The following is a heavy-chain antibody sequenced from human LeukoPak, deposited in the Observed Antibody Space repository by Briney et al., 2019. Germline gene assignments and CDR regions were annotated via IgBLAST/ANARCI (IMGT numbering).Heavy chain of an antibody. CDR1: GFTFSSYS. D-gene: IGHD4-17*01. CDR2: IRYNGSNK. Sequence: SGGSLRLSCAASGFTFSSYSMHWVRQAPGKGREWVSYIRYNGSNKYYGDSVKGRFTISRDNSKNTLYLQMNSLRAEDTAGYCWEQDAWGDKHYEDWGQVTMVTV. V-gene: IGHV3-30*02. J-gene: IGHJ4*02. CDR3: EQDAWGDKHYED.